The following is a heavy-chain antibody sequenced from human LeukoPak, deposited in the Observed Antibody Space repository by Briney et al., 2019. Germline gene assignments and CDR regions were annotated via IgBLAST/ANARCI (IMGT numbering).Heavy chain of an antibody. J-gene: IGHJ6*02. CDR3: ARDPPLGYGSIGIGL. CDR2: IIPIFGTA. CDR1: GYTFTSYA. Sequence: SVKVSCKASGYTFTSYAMNWVRQAPGQGLEWMGGIIPIFGTANYAQKFQGRVTITANESTSTAYMELSSLRSEDTAVYYCARDPPLGYGSIGIGLWGQGTTVTVSS. V-gene: IGHV1-69*13. D-gene: IGHD3-10*01.